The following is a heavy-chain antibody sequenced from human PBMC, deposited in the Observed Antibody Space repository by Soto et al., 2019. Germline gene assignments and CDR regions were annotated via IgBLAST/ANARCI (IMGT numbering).Heavy chain of an antibody. CDR1: GDSFNDYY. Sequence: QVQLVQSGAEVRKPGASVTVSCRSSGDSFNDYYIHWVRQAPGQGFEWMGGINRNGGVTKYAHKFQGGVRMTRDTSIQTVYMQLRMLRSDDTAVYYCARESGGATAPLDYYYFYMDVWAQGPRSPSP. J-gene: IGHJ6*03. V-gene: IGHV1-2*02. D-gene: IGHD5-12*01. CDR3: ARESGGATAPLDYYYFYMDV. CDR2: INRNGGVT.